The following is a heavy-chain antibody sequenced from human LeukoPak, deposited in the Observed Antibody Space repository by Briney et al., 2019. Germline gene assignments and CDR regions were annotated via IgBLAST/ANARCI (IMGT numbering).Heavy chain of an antibody. Sequence: PSETLSLTCTVSGGSISSYYWSWIRQPPGKGLEWIGYIYYSGSTYYNPSLKSRVTISVDTSKNQFSLKLSSVTAADTAVYYCARRPTYSLDAFDIWGQGTMVTVSS. CDR1: GGSISSYY. CDR2: IYYSGST. CDR3: ARRPTYSLDAFDI. V-gene: IGHV4-59*12. D-gene: IGHD2-15*01. J-gene: IGHJ3*02.